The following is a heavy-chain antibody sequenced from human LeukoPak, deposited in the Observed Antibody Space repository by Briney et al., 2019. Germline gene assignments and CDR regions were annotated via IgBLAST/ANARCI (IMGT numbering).Heavy chain of an antibody. CDR2: IKSKTDGRTT. CDR3: TTDT. V-gene: IGHV3-15*01. Sequence: GGSLRLSCAASGFTFSNAWMSWGRQAPGKGLEWGGRIKSKTDGRTTDYAAPVKCRFTISRDDSKNTLYLQMNSLKTEDTAVYYCTTDTWGQGTMVTASS. CDR1: GFTFSNAW. J-gene: IGHJ3*01.